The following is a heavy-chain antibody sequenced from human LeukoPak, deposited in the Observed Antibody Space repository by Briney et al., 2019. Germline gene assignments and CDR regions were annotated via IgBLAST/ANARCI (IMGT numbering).Heavy chain of an antibody. CDR2: IWYDGSNK. J-gene: IGHJ4*02. V-gene: IGHV3-33*08. CDR1: GFTFSSYA. CDR3: AMYNSLSHLDY. D-gene: IGHD2/OR15-2a*01. Sequence: PGGSLRLSCAASGFTFSSYAMSWVRQAPGKGLEWVAVIWYDGSNKYYVDSVKGRFTISRDNSKNTLYLQMNSLRAEDTAVYYCAMYNSLSHLDYWGQGTLVTVSS.